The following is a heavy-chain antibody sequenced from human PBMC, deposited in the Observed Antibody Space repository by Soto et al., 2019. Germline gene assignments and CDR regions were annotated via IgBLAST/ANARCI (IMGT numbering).Heavy chain of an antibody. CDR2: ISGSGGST. Sequence: GGSLRLSCAASGFTFGSYAMSWVRQAPGKGLEWVSAISGSGGSTYYADSVKGRFTISRDNSKNTLYLQMNSLRAEDTAVYYCAKVSPKYSYGYRNWFDPWGQGTLVTVSS. CDR1: GFTFGSYA. J-gene: IGHJ5*02. V-gene: IGHV3-23*01. CDR3: AKVSPKYSYGYRNWFDP. D-gene: IGHD5-18*01.